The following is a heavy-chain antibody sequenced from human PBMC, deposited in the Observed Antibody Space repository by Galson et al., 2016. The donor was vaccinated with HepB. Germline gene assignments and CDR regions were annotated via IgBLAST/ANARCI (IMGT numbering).Heavy chain of an antibody. CDR1: GFSFSTYD. J-gene: IGHJ6*02. Sequence: SLRLSCAASGFSFSTYDMHWVRQATGKGLEWVSAIATVGDTYYRGSVKGQFTISRDNAKNSLYLQMHTLRAEDTAVYICARGSGLLGLDVWGQGTTVTVSS. CDR3: ARGSGLLGLDV. CDR2: IATVGDT. V-gene: IGHV3-13*01. D-gene: IGHD2-21*01.